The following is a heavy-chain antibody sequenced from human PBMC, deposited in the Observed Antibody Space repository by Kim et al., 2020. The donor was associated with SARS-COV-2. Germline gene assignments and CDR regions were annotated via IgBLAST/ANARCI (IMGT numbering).Heavy chain of an antibody. CDR3: AKDLSDYGILTVYHRVRNRCFDH. CDR2: ISGRGDNI. V-gene: IGHV3-23*01. Sequence: GGSLRLSCAASGFTFINYAMSWVRQAPGKGLEWVSSISGRGDNIFYADSVTGRFTISRDNSKNTLYLQVDSLRADDPAVYFCAKDLSDYGILTVYHRVRNRCFDHWGQGTLVTVPS. D-gene: IGHD3-9*01. J-gene: IGHJ4*02. CDR1: GFTFINYA.